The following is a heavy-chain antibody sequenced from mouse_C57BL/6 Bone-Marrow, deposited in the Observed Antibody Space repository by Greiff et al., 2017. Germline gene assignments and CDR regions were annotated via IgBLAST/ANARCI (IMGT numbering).Heavy chain of an antibody. CDR1: GFTFSSYA. Sequence: EVQLVESGGGLVKPGGSLKLSCAASGFTFSSYAMSWVRQTPEKRLEWVATISDGGSYTYYPDNVKGRFTISRDNAKNTRYLQMSHLKSEDTAMXYCAREDDGYYGFAYWGQGTLVTVSA. V-gene: IGHV5-4*01. J-gene: IGHJ3*01. CDR3: AREDDGYYGFAY. D-gene: IGHD2-3*01. CDR2: ISDGGSYT.